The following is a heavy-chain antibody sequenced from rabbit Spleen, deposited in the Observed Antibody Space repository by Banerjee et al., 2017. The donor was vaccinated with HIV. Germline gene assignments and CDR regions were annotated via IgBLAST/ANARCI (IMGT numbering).Heavy chain of an antibody. CDR2: INAITGKA. CDR1: GFSFSSRHF. V-gene: IGHV1S45*01. CDR3: ARDSGSSFSSYGMDL. Sequence: QEQLEESGGDLVKPEGSLTLTCTASGFSFSSRHFMCWVRQAPGKGLEWIGCINAITGKAVYANWAKGRSTFSKTSSTTVTLQMTSLTAADTATYFCARDSGSSFSSYGMDLWGPGTLVTVS. J-gene: IGHJ6*01. D-gene: IGHD8-1*01.